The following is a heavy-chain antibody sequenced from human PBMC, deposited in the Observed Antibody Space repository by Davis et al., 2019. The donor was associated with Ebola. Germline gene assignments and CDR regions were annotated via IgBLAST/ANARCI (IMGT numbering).Heavy chain of an antibody. D-gene: IGHD3-10*01. J-gene: IGHJ6*02. CDR2: INWNGGST. V-gene: IGHV3-20*04. CDR1: GFRFSSYV. Sequence: GGSLRLSCVASGFRFSSYVMGWVRQAPGKGLEWVSGINWNGGSTGYADSVKGRFTISRDNAKNSLYLQMNSLRAEDTAVYYCARADYYGSGSYIGGYYYYGMDVWGQGTTVTVSS. CDR3: ARADYYGSGSYIGGYYYYGMDV.